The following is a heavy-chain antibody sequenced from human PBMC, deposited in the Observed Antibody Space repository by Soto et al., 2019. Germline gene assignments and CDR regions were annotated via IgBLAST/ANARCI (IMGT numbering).Heavy chain of an antibody. Sequence: GGSLRLSGAASGRTFSTAWINWVRQAPGKGLEWVGRIKSKIDGGTTDFAAFVQGRFAISRDDSQDTMFLQMNSLKSEDTAVYYCTTDSHFSARLVRFDLWGRGTLVTVS. CDR1: GRTFSTAW. CDR2: IKSKIDGGTT. J-gene: IGHJ4*01. D-gene: IGHD3-3*02. V-gene: IGHV3-15*07. CDR3: TTDSHFSARLVRFDL.